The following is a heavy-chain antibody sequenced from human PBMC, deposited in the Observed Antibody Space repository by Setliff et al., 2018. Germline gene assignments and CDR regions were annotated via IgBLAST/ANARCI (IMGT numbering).Heavy chain of an antibody. J-gene: IGHJ4*02. Sequence: PSETLSLTCAVYGGSFSAYYWSWVRQPPGKGLEWIGEINHSGSTNYNPSLTSRVTISVDTPKNQFSLKLSSVTAADTAVYYYRFWSGYYKNDYWGQGTLVTVSS. CDR2: INHSGST. CDR1: GGSFSAYY. D-gene: IGHD3-3*01. CDR3: RFWSGYYKNDY. V-gene: IGHV4-34*01.